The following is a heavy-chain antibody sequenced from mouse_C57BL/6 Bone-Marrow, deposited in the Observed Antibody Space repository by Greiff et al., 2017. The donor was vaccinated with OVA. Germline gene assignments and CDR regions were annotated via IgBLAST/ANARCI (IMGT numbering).Heavy chain of an antibody. D-gene: IGHD1-1*01. J-gene: IGHJ1*03. V-gene: IGHV3-8*01. CDR1: GYSITSDY. CDR2: ISYSGST. Sequence: EVKLVESGPGLAKPSQTLSLTCSVTGYSITSDYWNWIRKFPGNKLESMGYISYSGSTYYNPSLKSRISITRDTSKNQYYLQLNSVTTEDTATYYCARYHHYYGSSYWYFDVWGTGTTVTVSS. CDR3: ARYHHYYGSSYWYFDV.